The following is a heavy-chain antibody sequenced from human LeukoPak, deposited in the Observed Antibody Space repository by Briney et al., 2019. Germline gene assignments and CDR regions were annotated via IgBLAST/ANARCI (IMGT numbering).Heavy chain of an antibody. CDR1: GFTFSDYA. D-gene: IGHD6-19*01. V-gene: IGHV3-23*01. CDR2: ISDRGDRT. CDR3: AKGKYSSGGVPDY. J-gene: IGHJ4*02. Sequence: PGGSLRLPCAASGFTFSDYAMSWVRQAPGKGLEWVSAISDRGDRTWDADSVKGRFTVSRDNSKNTLYLQINSLRGEDTAVYYCAKGKYSSGGVPDYWGQGTLVTVSS.